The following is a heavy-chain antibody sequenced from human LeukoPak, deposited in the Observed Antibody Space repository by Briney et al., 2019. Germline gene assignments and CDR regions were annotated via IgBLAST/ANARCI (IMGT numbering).Heavy chain of an antibody. CDR1: GYTFTGYY. V-gene: IGHV7-4-1*02. Sequence: ASVKVSCKASGYTFTGYYMHWVRQAPGQGLEWMGWINTNTGNPTYAQGFTGRFVFSLDTSVSTAYLQISSLKAEDTAVYYCARDLLWFGELFVYWGQGTLVTVSS. J-gene: IGHJ4*02. CDR3: ARDLLWFGELFVY. D-gene: IGHD3-10*01. CDR2: INTNTGNP.